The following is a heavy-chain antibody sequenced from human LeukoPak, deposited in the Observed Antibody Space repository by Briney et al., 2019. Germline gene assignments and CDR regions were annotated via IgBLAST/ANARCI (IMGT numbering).Heavy chain of an antibody. Sequence: PGGSLRLSCAASGFIVSGDFMSWVRQAPGKGLEWLANIKYDGSEKYLVDSVKGRFIISRDNSKNSLYLQMNSLRAEDTAVYYCARDEVVSHVTYRFDYWGQGTLVTVSS. D-gene: IGHD2-15*01. CDR1: GFIVSGDF. V-gene: IGHV3-7*03. CDR3: ARDEVVSHVTYRFDY. CDR2: IKYDGSEK. J-gene: IGHJ4*02.